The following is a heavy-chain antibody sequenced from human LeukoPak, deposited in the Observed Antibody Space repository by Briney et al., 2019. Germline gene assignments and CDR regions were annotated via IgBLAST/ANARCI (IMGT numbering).Heavy chain of an antibody. J-gene: IGHJ4*02. Sequence: ASVKVSCKASGYTFTSYYMHWVRQAPGQGLEWMGIINPSGGSTIYAQKFQGRVTMTRDMSTSTVYMELSSLRSEDTAVYYCATGGTTVTNFDYWGQGTLVTVSS. CDR3: ATGGTTVTNFDY. D-gene: IGHD4-11*01. CDR2: INPSGGST. V-gene: IGHV1-46*03. CDR1: GYTFTSYY.